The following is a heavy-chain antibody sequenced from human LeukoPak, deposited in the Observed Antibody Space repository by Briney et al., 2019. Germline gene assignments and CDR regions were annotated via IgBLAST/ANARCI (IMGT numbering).Heavy chain of an antibody. Sequence: PSEALSLTCSVSGDSISSSDYYWGWIRQPPGKGLGWIGTISYSGSTYYNPSLQSRVTISVDTSKNQFSLELSSVTAADTAVYYCARGSRRLADFHYWGQGTLVTVSS. J-gene: IGHJ4*02. CDR3: ARGSRRLADFHY. D-gene: IGHD1-26*01. V-gene: IGHV4-39*01. CDR2: ISYSGST. CDR1: GDSISSSDYY.